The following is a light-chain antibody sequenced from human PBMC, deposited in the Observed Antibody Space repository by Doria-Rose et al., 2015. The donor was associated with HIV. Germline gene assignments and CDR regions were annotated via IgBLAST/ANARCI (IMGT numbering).Light chain of an antibody. CDR3: HQYGTSWT. CDR1: LSFSSTY. Sequence: ETVLTQSPGTLSLSPGERATLSCRASLSFSSTYLAWYQQKPGQAPSLLIYDGSTRATGIPDRFSASGSGTDFTLTINRLEPEDFALYYCHQYGTSWTFGQGTKVEI. V-gene: IGKV3-20*01. CDR2: DGS. J-gene: IGKJ1*01.